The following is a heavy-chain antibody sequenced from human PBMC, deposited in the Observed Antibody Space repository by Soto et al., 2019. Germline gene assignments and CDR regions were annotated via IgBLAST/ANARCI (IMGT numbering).Heavy chain of an antibody. V-gene: IGHV4-30-4*01. Sequence: PSETLSLTCTVSGGSIRSSLYYWSWIRQPPGKGLEWIGYIFDSGITHYNPSLKSRVAMSVDTSKNQFSLNLTSVTAADTAVYFCASQCCSGGACFNWFDPWGHGTLVTVSS. CDR2: IFDSGIT. J-gene: IGHJ5*02. CDR1: GGSIRSSLYY. CDR3: ASQCCSGGACFNWFDP. D-gene: IGHD2-21*02.